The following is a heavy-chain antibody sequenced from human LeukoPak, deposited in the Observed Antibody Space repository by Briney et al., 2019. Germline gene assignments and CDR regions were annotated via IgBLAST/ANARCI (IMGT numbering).Heavy chain of an antibody. Sequence: PGGSLRLSCAASGFTFSSYAMNWVRQAPGKGLEWVSAISGSGGSTFYGDSVKGRFTISRDNSKNTLYLQMTSLRDEDTAVYYCAKKASTTGTTEFDYWGQGTLVTASS. CDR2: ISGSGGST. D-gene: IGHD1-1*01. J-gene: IGHJ4*02. CDR3: AKKASTTGTTEFDY. V-gene: IGHV3-23*01. CDR1: GFTFSSYA.